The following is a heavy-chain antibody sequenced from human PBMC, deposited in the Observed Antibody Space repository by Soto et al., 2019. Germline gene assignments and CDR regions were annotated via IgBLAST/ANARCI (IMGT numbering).Heavy chain of an antibody. Sequence: SETLSLTCAVYGGSFSGYYWTWIRQPPGKGLEWIGQINHSGSTSYNPSLKSRVTVSVDTSKNQFSLKLSSVTAADTAVYYCARGPYCSSTSCYPGYYYMDFWGKGTMVTVSS. V-gene: IGHV4-34*01. CDR2: INHSGST. J-gene: IGHJ6*03. CDR1: GGSFSGYY. CDR3: ARGPYCSSTSCYPGYYYMDF. D-gene: IGHD2-2*01.